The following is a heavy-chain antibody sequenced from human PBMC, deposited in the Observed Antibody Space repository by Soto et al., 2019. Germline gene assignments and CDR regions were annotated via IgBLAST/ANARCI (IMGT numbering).Heavy chain of an antibody. CDR1: GYSFAGYW. V-gene: IGHV5-10-1*01. D-gene: IGHD3-22*01. CDR2: IDPSDSQT. Sequence: GESLKISCKGSGYSFAGYWITWVRQKPGKGLEWMGRIDPSDSQTYYSPSFRGHVTISATKSITTVFLQWSSLRASDTAMYYCARDVWRRSYYDSSGFDYWGQGTLVTVSS. CDR3: ARDVWRRSYYDSSGFDY. J-gene: IGHJ4*02.